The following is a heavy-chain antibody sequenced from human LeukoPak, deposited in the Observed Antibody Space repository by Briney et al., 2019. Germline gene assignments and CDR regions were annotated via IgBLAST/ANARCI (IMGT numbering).Heavy chain of an antibody. D-gene: IGHD1-26*01. J-gene: IGHJ4*02. CDR2: ISSNGGST. V-gene: IGHV3-64*04. Sequence: GGSLRLSCSASGFTFSTYAMHWVRQAPGKGLEYVSAISSNGGSTYYADSVKGRFTISRDNSKNTLYLQMNSLRAEDTAVYYCARDAGAKSDYWGQGTLVTVSS. CDR1: GFTFSTYA. CDR3: ARDAGAKSDY.